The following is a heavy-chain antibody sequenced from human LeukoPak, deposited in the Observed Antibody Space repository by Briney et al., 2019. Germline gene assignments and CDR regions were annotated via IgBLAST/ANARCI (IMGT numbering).Heavy chain of an antibody. V-gene: IGHV4-4*07. CDR1: GGSISSYY. D-gene: IGHD3-16*02. J-gene: IGHJ3*02. Sequence: PSETLSLTCIVSGGSISSYYWNWIRQSAGKGLEWIGRISSSGGTNYNPSLKSRVTMSVDTSKNQFSLKLKSLTAADTAVYYCASRLDYRNDDSFDMWGRGTVVTVSS. CDR2: ISSSGGT. CDR3: ASRLDYRNDDSFDM.